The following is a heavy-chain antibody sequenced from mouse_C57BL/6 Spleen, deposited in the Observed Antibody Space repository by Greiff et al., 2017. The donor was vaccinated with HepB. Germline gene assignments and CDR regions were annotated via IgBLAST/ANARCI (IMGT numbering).Heavy chain of an antibody. J-gene: IGHJ4*01. CDR1: GYTFTSYW. V-gene: IGHV1-64*01. D-gene: IGHD2-4*01. CDR2: IHPNSGST. Sequence: QVQLQQPGAELVKPGASVKLSCKASGYTFTSYWMHWVKQRPGQGLEWIGMIHPNSGSTNYNEKFKSKATLTVDKSSSTAYMQLSSLTSEDSAVYDCARWRDYDRAMDDWGKGTSVTVSS. CDR3: ARWRDYDRAMDD.